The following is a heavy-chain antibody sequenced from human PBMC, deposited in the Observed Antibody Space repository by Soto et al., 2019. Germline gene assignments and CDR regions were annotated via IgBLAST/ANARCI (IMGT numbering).Heavy chain of an antibody. CDR3: ARFDSSGLTEGFFGDY. V-gene: IGHV1-69*13. CDR2: IIPIFGTA. J-gene: IGHJ4*02. D-gene: IGHD6-19*01. CDR1: GGTFSSYA. Sequence: VASVKVSCKASGGTFSSYAISWVRQAPGQGLEWMGGIIPIFGTANYAQKFQGRVTITADESTSTAYMELSSLRSEDTAVYYCARFDSSGLTEGFFGDYWGQGTLITVSS.